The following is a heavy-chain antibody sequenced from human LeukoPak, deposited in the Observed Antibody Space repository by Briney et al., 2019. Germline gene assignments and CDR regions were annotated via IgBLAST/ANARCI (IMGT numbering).Heavy chain of an antibody. Sequence: AASVKVSCKASGGTFSSYAISWVRQSPGQGLEWMGRIIPIPGIANYAQKFQGRVTITADKSTSTAYMELSSLRPEDTAVYYCARAGADYYYGMDVWGQGTTVTVSS. CDR3: ARAGADYYYGMDV. V-gene: IGHV1-69*04. CDR1: GGTFSSYA. D-gene: IGHD1-26*01. J-gene: IGHJ6*02. CDR2: IIPIPGIA.